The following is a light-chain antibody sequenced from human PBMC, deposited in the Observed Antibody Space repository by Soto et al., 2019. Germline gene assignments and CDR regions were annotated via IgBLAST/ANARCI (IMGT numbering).Light chain of an antibody. J-gene: IGKJ4*01. CDR3: QKYNSAPLT. CDR1: QDINFY. CDR2: GAS. Sequence: DIQMTQSPSSLSASVGDRVTITCRASQDINFYLAWYQQKPGKLPSLLIYGASTLHSGVPSRFSGSGSGTDFTLTISSLQPEDVATYYCQKYNSAPLTFGGGTRVEIK. V-gene: IGKV1-27*01.